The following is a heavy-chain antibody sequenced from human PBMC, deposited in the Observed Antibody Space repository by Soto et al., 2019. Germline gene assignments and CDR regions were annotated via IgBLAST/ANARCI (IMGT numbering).Heavy chain of an antibody. D-gene: IGHD6-6*01. CDR3: ARDRVSSSTYGMDV. CDR2: IIPIFGTA. V-gene: IGHV1-69*13. CDR1: GGTFSSYA. J-gene: IGHJ6*02. Sequence: SVKVSCKASGGTFSSYAISWVRQAPGQGLEWMGGIIPIFGTANYAQKFQGRVTITADESTSTDYVELSSLRSEDTDVYYCARDRVSSSTYGMDVWGQGTTVTVSS.